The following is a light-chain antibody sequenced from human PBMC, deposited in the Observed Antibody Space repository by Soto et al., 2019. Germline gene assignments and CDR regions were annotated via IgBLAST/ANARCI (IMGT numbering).Light chain of an antibody. J-gene: IGLJ1*01. CDR2: SNN. CDR1: SSNIGSNT. Sequence: QSVLTQPPSASGTPGQRVTISCSGSSSNIGSNTVNWYQQLPGTAPKLIIYSNNQRPSGVPDRFSGSKSGTSASLAISGLQSEDEADYYCAAWDDSLNGPGYVFGTGTKVTVL. CDR3: AAWDDSLNGPGYV. V-gene: IGLV1-44*01.